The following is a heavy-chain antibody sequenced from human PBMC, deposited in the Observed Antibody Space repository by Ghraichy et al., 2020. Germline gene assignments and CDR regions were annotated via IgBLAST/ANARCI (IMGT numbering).Heavy chain of an antibody. CDR2: IYYSGST. V-gene: IGHV4-39*01. Sequence: SETLSLTCTVSGGSISSSSYYWGWIRQPPGKGLEWIGSIYYSGSTYYNPSLKSRVTISVDTSKNQFSLKLSSVTAADTAVYYCARPLSRGGGSYYFDYWGQGTLVTVSS. CDR3: ARPLSRGGGSYYFDY. J-gene: IGHJ4*02. D-gene: IGHD1-26*01. CDR1: GGSISSSSYY.